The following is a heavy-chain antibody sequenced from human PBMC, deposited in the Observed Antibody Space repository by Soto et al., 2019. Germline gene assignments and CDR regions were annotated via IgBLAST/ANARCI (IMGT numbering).Heavy chain of an antibody. CDR3: ARGIPGYSSSWYGS. V-gene: IGHV4-34*01. J-gene: IGHJ5*01. CDR1: GGSFSGHD. D-gene: IGHD6-13*01. CDR2: INRGGST. Sequence: PAETLSLTCAIYGGSFSGHDWSWLRQPPGKGLEWIGEINRGGSTNYNPSLKSRTTISVDTSKNQFSLKLTSVTATDTAVYYWARGIPGYSSSWYGSWGQGTLVTVSS.